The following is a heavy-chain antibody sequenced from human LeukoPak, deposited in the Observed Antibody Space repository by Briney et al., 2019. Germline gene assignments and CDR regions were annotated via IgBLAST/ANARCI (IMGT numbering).Heavy chain of an antibody. J-gene: IGHJ5*02. CDR1: GGSIRNYY. V-gene: IGHV4-59*01. D-gene: IGHD3-10*01. CDR3: ARGRLLWFGESPLGFDP. Sequence: SETLSLTCTVSGGSIRNYYWSWLRQPPGKGLVWIGYIYYSGSTNYNPSLKSRVTISVDTSKNQFSLKLSSVTAADTAVYYCARGRLLWFGESPLGFDPWGQGTLVTVSS. CDR2: IYYSGST.